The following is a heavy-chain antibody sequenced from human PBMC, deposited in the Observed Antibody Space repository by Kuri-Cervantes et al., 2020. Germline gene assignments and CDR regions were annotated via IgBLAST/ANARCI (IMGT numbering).Heavy chain of an antibody. D-gene: IGHD3-22*01. Sequence: GESLKISCAASGFTFDDYAMNWVRQAPGKGLEWVSSISSSSSYIYYADSVKGRFTISRDNAKNSLYLQMNSLRAEDTAVYYCARDLNYYDSSGPYNWFDPWGQGTLVTVSS. CDR3: ARDLNYYDSSGPYNWFDP. J-gene: IGHJ5*02. V-gene: IGHV3-21*01. CDR1: GFTFDDYA. CDR2: ISSSSSYI.